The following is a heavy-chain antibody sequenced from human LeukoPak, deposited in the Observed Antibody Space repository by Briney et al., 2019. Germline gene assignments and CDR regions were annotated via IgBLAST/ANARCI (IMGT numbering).Heavy chain of an antibody. CDR1: GGSISSSSYY. Sequence: SETLSLTCTVSGGSISSSSYYWGWIRQPPGKGLEWIGSIYYSGSTYYNPSLKSRVTISVDTSKNQFSLKLSSVTAADTAVYYCARDEGGGSYYYFDYWGQGTLVTVSS. J-gene: IGHJ4*02. D-gene: IGHD1-26*01. CDR3: ARDEGGGSYYYFDY. CDR2: IYYSGST. V-gene: IGHV4-39*07.